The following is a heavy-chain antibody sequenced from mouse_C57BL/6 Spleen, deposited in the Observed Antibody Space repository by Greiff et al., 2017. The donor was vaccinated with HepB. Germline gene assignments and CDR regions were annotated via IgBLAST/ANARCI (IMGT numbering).Heavy chain of an antibody. Sequence: VQLQQPGAELVKPGASVKLSCKASGYTFTSYWMHWVKQRPGQGLEWIGMIHPNSGSTNYNEKFKSKATLTVDKSSSTAYMQLSSLTSEDSAVYYCARSWGDDAMDYWGQGTSVTVSS. J-gene: IGHJ4*01. V-gene: IGHV1-64*01. CDR2: IHPNSGST. CDR3: ARSWGDDAMDY. CDR1: GYTFTSYW.